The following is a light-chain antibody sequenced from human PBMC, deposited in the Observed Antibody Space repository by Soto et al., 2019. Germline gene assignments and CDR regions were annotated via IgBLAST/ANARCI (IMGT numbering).Light chain of an antibody. V-gene: IGLV2-14*01. CDR1: SSDVGGYNY. J-gene: IGLJ1*01. CDR2: DVT. Sequence: QSALTQPASVSGSPGQSITISCTGTSSDVGGYNYVSWYQQHPGKAPKLVIYDVTNRPSGVSNRFSGSKSGNTASLTISGLQAEDEADYYCSSYTSSIVVFGPGTKLTVL. CDR3: SSYTSSIVV.